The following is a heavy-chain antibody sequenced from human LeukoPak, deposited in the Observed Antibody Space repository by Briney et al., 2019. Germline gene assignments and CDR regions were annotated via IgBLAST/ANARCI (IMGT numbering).Heavy chain of an antibody. CDR2: IYYSGST. D-gene: IGHD3-22*01. J-gene: IGHJ3*02. CDR3: ARLGSSGYYYVHAFDI. Sequence: SETLSLTCTVSGGSISSYYWSWIRQPPGKGLEWIGYIYYSGSTNYNPSLKSRVTISVDTSKNQFSLKLSSVTAADTAVYYCARLGSSGYYYVHAFDIWGQGTMVTVSS. CDR1: GGSISSYY. V-gene: IGHV4-59*08.